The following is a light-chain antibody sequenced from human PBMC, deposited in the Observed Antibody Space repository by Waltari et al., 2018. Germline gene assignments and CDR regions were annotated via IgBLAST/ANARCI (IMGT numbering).Light chain of an antibody. CDR2: RDT. V-gene: IGLV3-25*03. Sequence: SYELTQPPSASVSPGQTARIPFSGDALPKQDAYWYQQRPGQAPFLVIYRDTERPSGIPERFSGSSSGTIVTLTISGVQAEDEADYYCQSADSSGNYVVFGGGTKLTVL. CDR1: ALPKQD. J-gene: IGLJ2*01. CDR3: QSADSSGNYVV.